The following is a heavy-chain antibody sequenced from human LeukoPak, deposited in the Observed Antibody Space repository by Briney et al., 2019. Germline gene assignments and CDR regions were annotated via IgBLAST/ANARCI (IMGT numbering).Heavy chain of an antibody. Sequence: SEILSLTCTVSGDSISSDDFYWSWIRQPPGKGLEWIGEINHSGSTNYNPSLKSRVTISVDTSKNQFSLKLSSVTAADTAVYYCARRDYDFWSGYYTAWYFDLWGRGTLVTVS. D-gene: IGHD3-3*01. J-gene: IGHJ2*01. V-gene: IGHV4-34*01. CDR1: GDSISSDDFY. CDR2: INHSGST. CDR3: ARRDYDFWSGYYTAWYFDL.